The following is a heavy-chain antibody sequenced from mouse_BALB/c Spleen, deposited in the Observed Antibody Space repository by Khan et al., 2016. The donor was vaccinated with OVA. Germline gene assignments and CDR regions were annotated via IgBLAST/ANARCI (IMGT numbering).Heavy chain of an antibody. J-gene: IGHJ3*01. CDR1: GFTFSTYG. D-gene: IGHD1-1*01. CDR3: TRRADYYDSEGFAY. CDR2: VSTGGSYT. V-gene: IGHV5-6*01. Sequence: EVELVESGGDLVKPGGSLKLSCAASGFTFSTYGMSWVRQAPDKRLEWVATVSTGGSYTYYPDSVKGRFTISRDNAKNTLYLQMGGLRSEDTAMFFCTRRADYYDSEGFAYWGQGTLVTVSA.